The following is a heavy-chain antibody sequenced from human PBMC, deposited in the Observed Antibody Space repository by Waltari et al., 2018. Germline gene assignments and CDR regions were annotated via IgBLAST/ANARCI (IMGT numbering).Heavy chain of an antibody. J-gene: IGHJ6*03. CDR2: ISGSGGSR. V-gene: IGHV3-23*04. CDR3: ARGGVPETYYYYYYMDV. CDR1: GFTFSSYA. D-gene: IGHD1-1*01. Sequence: EVQLVESGGGLVQPGGSLRLSCAASGFTFSSYAMSWVRQAPGKGPEWVSAISGSGGSRYYADSVKGRFIISRDNSKNTLYLQMNSLRAEDTAVYYCARGGVPETYYYYYYMDVWGKGTTVTVSS.